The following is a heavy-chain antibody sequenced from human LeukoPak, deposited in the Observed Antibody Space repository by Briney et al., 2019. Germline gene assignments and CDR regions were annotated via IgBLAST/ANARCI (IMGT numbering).Heavy chain of an antibody. V-gene: IGHV1-69*05. CDR1: GGTFSSYA. D-gene: IGHD6-13*01. CDR3: ANSGILPYYFDY. Sequence: SVKVSCKASGGTFSSYAISWARQAPGQGLEWMGRIIPIFGTANYAQKFQGRVTITTDESTSTAYMELSSLRSEDTAVYYCANSGILPYYFDYWGQGTLVTVSS. CDR2: IIPIFGTA. J-gene: IGHJ4*02.